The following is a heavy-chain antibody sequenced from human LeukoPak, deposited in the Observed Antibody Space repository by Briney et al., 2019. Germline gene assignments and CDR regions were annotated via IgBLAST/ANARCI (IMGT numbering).Heavy chain of an antibody. Sequence: GATVKISCKVSGYTFTGYYMHWVRQAPGQGLEWMGRINPNSGGINYAQKFQGRVTMTRDTSISTAYMELSRLRSDDTAVYYCARDLRIAAAGPKNWFDPWGQVTLVTVSS. J-gene: IGHJ5*02. D-gene: IGHD6-13*01. CDR3: ARDLRIAAAGPKNWFDP. CDR1: GYTFTGYY. CDR2: INPNSGGI. V-gene: IGHV1-2*06.